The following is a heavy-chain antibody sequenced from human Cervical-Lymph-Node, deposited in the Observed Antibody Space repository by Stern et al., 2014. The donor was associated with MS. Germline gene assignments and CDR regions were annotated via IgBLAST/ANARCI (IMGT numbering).Heavy chain of an antibody. D-gene: IGHD4-23*01. Sequence: QLQLQESGPGLVKPSQTLSLTCTVSGDSISSGDYYWSWIRQHPGKGLEWIGYIYYSGSTYYNPSIKSRLTISVDTSKDHFSLKLTSVTAADTAVYYCSRGTVITPFDYWGQGTLVTVSS. CDR3: SRGTVITPFDY. V-gene: IGHV4-31*03. CDR2: IYYSGST. CDR1: GDSISSGDYY. J-gene: IGHJ4*02.